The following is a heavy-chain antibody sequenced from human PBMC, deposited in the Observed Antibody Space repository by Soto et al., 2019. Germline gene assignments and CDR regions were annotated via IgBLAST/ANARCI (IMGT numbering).Heavy chain of an antibody. CDR2: ISSSSSTI. CDR3: ARDIDG. CDR1: GFTFSSYS. D-gene: IGHD2-15*01. V-gene: IGHV3-48*01. Sequence: EVQVVESGGGLVQPGGSLRLSCAASGFTFSSYSMNWVRQAPGKGLEWVSYISSSSSTIFYADSVKGRFTISRDNAKNSLYLQMNSLRAADTAVYYCARDIDGGGQGTLVTVSS. J-gene: IGHJ4*02.